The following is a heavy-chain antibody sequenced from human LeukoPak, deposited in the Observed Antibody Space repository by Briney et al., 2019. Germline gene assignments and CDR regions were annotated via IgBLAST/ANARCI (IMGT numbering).Heavy chain of an antibody. CDR2: IYHSGST. Sequence: SETLSLTCTVSGYSISSGYYWGWIRQPPGKGLEWIGSIYHSGSTYYNPSLKSRVTISVDTSKNQFSLKLNSVTAADTAVYYCARKHAFDIWGQGTMVTVSS. J-gene: IGHJ3*02. CDR1: GYSISSGYY. CDR3: ARKHAFDI. V-gene: IGHV4-38-2*02.